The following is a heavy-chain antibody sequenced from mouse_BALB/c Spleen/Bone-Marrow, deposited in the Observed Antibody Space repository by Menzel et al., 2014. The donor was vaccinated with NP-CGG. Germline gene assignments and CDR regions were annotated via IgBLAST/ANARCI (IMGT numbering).Heavy chain of an antibody. CDR1: GFNIKDAY. J-gene: IGHJ3*01. D-gene: IGHD1-3*01. Sequence: VQLQQSGAELVKPGASVKLSCTASGFNIKDAYMHWMKQRPEQGLEWIGRIAPGNGNTQYDPKFQGKATITADTSSNTAYLHLISLTSEDTAVYYCVRSPGKVNYWGQGTLVTVSA. V-gene: IGHV14-3*02. CDR3: VRSPGKVNY. CDR2: IAPGNGNT.